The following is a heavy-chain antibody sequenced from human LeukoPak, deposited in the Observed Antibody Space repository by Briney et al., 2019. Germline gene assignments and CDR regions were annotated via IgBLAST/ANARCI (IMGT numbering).Heavy chain of an antibody. CDR1: GFTFSSSA. V-gene: IGHV3-23*01. CDR2: ISGSGGSP. J-gene: IGHJ4*02. D-gene: IGHD2/OR15-2a*01. CDR3: ARDWFHAIDY. Sequence: GGSLRLSCAASGFTFSSSAMSWVRQAPGKGLEWVSSISGSGGSPYYADSVKGRFTISRDNSKNTLYLQMNSLRAEDTAVYYCARDWFHAIDYWGQGTLVTVSS.